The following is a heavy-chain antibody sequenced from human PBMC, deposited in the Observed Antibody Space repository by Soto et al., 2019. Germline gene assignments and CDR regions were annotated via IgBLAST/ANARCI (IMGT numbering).Heavy chain of an antibody. CDR2: IIPIFGTA. V-gene: IGHV1-69*06. CDR1: GGTFSSYA. J-gene: IGHJ6*02. Sequence: QVQLVQSGAEVKKPGSSVKVSCKASGGTFSSYAISWVRQAPGQGLEWMGGIIPIFGTANYAQKFQGRVTITADKSTSTVYMELSSMRSEDTAVYYCVGTDYSNYEGYYYYGIDVWGQGTTVTVS. D-gene: IGHD4-4*01. CDR3: VGTDYSNYEGYYYYGIDV.